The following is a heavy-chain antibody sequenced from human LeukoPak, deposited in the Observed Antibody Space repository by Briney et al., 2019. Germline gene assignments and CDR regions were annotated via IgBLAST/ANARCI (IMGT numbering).Heavy chain of an antibody. CDR3: AKDNKDSSGWYIFFDY. CDR1: GFTFSSYA. V-gene: IGHV3-23*01. D-gene: IGHD6-19*01. Sequence: GGSLRLSCAASGFTFSSYAMSWVRQAPGKGLEWVSAISGSGGSTYYADSVKGRFTISRDSSKNTLYLQMNSLRAEDTAVYYCAKDNKDSSGWYIFFDYWGQGTLVTVSS. CDR2: ISGSGGST. J-gene: IGHJ4*02.